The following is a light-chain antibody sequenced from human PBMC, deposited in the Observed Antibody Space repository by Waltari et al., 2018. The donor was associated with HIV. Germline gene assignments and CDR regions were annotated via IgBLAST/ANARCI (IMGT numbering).Light chain of an antibody. Sequence: DIHMTQSPPPLTASVGDSLNITCRASQTVGDWLAWYQQKPGEAPSLLIYRATDVESGVPSRFSGSASGTDFTLAIDSLHPDDFATYYCHQYSDYLGSFGQGTRVELK. J-gene: IGKJ1*01. CDR3: HQYSDYLGS. CDR1: QTVGDW. CDR2: RAT. V-gene: IGKV1-5*03.